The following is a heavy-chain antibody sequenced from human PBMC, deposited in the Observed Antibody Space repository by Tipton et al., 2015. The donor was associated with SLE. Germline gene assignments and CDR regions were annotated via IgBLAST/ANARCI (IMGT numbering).Heavy chain of an antibody. D-gene: IGHD5-24*01. J-gene: IGHJ3*02. CDR2: INHSGST. CDR3: ARKVNGQRWLQWGAFDI. V-gene: IGHV4-4*02. Sequence: TLSLTCAVSGGSTNIKNWWAWVRQPPGKGLEWIGEINHSGSTNYNPSLKSRVTISVDTSKNQFSLKLSSATAADTAVYYCARKVNGQRWLQWGAFDIWGQGTMVTVSS. CDR1: GGSTNIKNW.